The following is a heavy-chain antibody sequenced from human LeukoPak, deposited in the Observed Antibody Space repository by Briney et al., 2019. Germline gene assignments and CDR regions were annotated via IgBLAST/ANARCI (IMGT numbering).Heavy chain of an antibody. D-gene: IGHD4-23*01. Sequence: SETLSLTCTVSGGSISSSSYYWGWIRQPPGKGLEWIGSIYYSGSTYYNPSLKSRVTTSVDTSKNQFSLKLSSVTAADTAVYYCASRTTVVTPGAFDYWGQGTLVTVSS. J-gene: IGHJ4*02. CDR3: ASRTTVVTPGAFDY. V-gene: IGHV4-39*01. CDR1: GGSISSSSYY. CDR2: IYYSGST.